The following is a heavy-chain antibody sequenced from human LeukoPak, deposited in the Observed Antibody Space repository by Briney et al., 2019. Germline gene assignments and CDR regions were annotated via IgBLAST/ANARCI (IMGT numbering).Heavy chain of an antibody. J-gene: IGHJ3*02. CDR2: INHSGST. CDR3: ASFYGASAFDI. CDR1: GGSFSGYY. D-gene: IGHD4-17*01. V-gene: IGHV4-34*01. Sequence: SETLSLTCAVYGGSFSGYYWSWIRQPPGKGLEWIGEINHSGSTNYNPSLKSRVTISVDTSKNQFSLKLSSVTAADTAVYSCASFYGASAFDIWGQGTMVTVSS.